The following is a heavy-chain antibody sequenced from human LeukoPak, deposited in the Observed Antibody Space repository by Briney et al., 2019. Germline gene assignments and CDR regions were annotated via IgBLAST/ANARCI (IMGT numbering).Heavy chain of an antibody. CDR3: ARDRPARPVSVVGFLPLHRNWFDP. CDR1: GYTFTSYY. CDR2: INPSGGST. Sequence: ASVKVSCRASGYTFTSYYMHWVRQAPGQGLEWMGIINPSGGSTSYAQKFQGRVTMTRDMSTSTVYMELSSLRSEDTAVYYCARDRPARPVSVVGFLPLHRNWFDPWGQGTLVTVSS. J-gene: IGHJ5*02. V-gene: IGHV1-46*01. D-gene: IGHD2-15*01.